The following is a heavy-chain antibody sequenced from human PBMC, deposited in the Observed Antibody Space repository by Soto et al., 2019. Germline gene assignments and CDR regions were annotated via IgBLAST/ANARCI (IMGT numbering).Heavy chain of an antibody. V-gene: IGHV4-30-4*01. D-gene: IGHD5-18*01. Sequence: SETLSLTCSVSGGSISSGYYYWSWIRQPPGKGLEWIGNIYYSGNTYYNPSLKSRLTISIDTSKNQFSLKLGSVTAADTAVYYCARERHTAPLYYYYYYGMDVWGQGTTVTVSS. J-gene: IGHJ6*02. CDR2: IYYSGNT. CDR3: ARERHTAPLYYYYYYGMDV. CDR1: GGSISSGYYY.